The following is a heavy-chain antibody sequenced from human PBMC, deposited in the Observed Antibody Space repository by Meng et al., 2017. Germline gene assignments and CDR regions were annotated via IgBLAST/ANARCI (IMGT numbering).Heavy chain of an antibody. V-gene: IGHV3-30*04. CDR3: ARDFDYDSSGDYYANDAFDI. CDR1: GFTFSSYA. J-gene: IGHJ3*02. D-gene: IGHD3-22*01. Sequence: GESLKISCAASGFTFSSYAMHWVRQAPGKGLEWVAVISYDGSNKYYADSVKGRFTISRDNSKNTLYLQMNSLRAEDTAVYYCARDFDYDSSGDYYANDAFDIWGQGTMVTVSS. CDR2: ISYDGSNK.